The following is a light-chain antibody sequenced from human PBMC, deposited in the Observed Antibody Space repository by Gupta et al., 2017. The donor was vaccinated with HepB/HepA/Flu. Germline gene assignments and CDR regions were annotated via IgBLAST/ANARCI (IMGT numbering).Light chain of an antibody. V-gene: IGLV3-21*03. J-gene: IGLJ3*02. CDR2: DDS. CDR1: NLGSNS. CDR3: QVWDSSSDPGV. Sequence: SYVLTQPTPVSAAPGKTARLTCGGNNLGSNSVHWYQQKPGQAPVLVVYDDSDRPSGIPERFSGSNSGNTATLTISRVEAGDEADYYCQVWDSSSDPGVFGGGTKLTVL.